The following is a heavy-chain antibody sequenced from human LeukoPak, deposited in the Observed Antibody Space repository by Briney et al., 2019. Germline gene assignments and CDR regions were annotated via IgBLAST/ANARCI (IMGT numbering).Heavy chain of an antibody. D-gene: IGHD1-26*01. Sequence: SQTLSLTCTVSGGSISSGSYYWTWIRQPAGKTLEWIGRIHTSGSTNYNPSLKSRVTISGGTSKNQFSLKVSSVTAADTAVYYCARGNKDGIIVSRFDYWGQGTLVTVSS. CDR3: ARGNKDGIIVSRFDY. V-gene: IGHV4-61*02. CDR1: GGSISSGSYY. J-gene: IGHJ4*02. CDR2: IHTSGST.